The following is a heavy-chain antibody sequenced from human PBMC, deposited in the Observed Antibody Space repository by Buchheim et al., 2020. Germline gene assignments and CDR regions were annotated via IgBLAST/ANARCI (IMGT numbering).Heavy chain of an antibody. CDR2: ISYGAVNK. J-gene: IGHJ4*02. D-gene: IGHD4-17*01. V-gene: IGHV3-30*18. CDR1: GFSFRSYG. Sequence: QVQLVESGGGVVQPGGSLRLSCAGSGFSFRSYGMHWVRQAPGKGLEWVAVISYGAVNKYYADSVKGRCTISRDNSKSTLYLQMNSLRAEDTAVYYCAKGDGSTTATYYDYWGQGTL. CDR3: AKGDGSTTATYYDY.